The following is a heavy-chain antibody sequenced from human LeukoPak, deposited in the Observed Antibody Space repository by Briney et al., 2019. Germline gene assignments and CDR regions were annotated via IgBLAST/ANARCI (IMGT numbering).Heavy chain of an antibody. CDR2: IYHSGST. CDR1: GGSISSGGYY. Sequence: SQTLSLTCTVSGGSISSGGYYWSWIRQPPGKGLEWIGYIYHSGSTYYNPSLKSRVTISVDRSKNQFSLKLSSVTAADTAVYYCATESLGSYYMADAFDIWGQGTMVTVSS. D-gene: IGHD3-10*01. CDR3: ATESLGSYYMADAFDI. V-gene: IGHV4-30-2*01. J-gene: IGHJ3*02.